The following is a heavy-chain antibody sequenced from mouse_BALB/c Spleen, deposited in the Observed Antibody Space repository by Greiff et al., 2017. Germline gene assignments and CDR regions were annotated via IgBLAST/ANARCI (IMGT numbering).Heavy chain of an antibody. Sequence: QVQLKQSGAELVRPGASVTLSCKASGYTFTDYEMHWVKQTPVHGLEWIGAIDPETGGTAYNQKFKGKATLTADKSSSTAYMELRSLTSEDSAVYYCTKSYDGYYVWFAYWGQGTLVTVSA. V-gene: IGHV1-15*01. D-gene: IGHD2-3*01. CDR1: GYTFTDYE. J-gene: IGHJ3*01. CDR2: IDPETGGT. CDR3: TKSYDGYYVWFAY.